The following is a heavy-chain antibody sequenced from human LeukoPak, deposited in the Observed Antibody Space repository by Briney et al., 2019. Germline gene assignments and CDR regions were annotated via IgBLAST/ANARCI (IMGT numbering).Heavy chain of an antibody. CDR2: ISSSSSYI. Sequence: GGSLTLSCAASGFTFSSYSMNWVRQAQGKGLEWVSSISSSSSYIYYADSVKGRFTISRDNAKNSLYLQMNSLRAEDTAVYYCARDLRAMVRGVIHYWGQGTLVTVSS. J-gene: IGHJ4*02. CDR3: ARDLRAMVRGVIHY. CDR1: GFTFSSYS. V-gene: IGHV3-21*01. D-gene: IGHD3-10*01.